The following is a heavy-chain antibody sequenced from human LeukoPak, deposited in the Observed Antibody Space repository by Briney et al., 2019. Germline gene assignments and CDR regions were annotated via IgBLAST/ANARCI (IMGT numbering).Heavy chain of an antibody. J-gene: IGHJ4*02. CDR1: GLTFRNYW. D-gene: IGHD3-10*02. CDR3: VSWSGKYYVTSEIPANS. CDR2: ISEDGSNK. Sequence: GGSLRLSCAASGLTFRNYWMSRIRQAPGKGLESAAHISEDGSNKYYVDSVKGRFTISRDNAKNSLYLQMNSLRVEDTAVYYCVSWSGKYYVTSEIPANSWGQGTLVTVSS. V-gene: IGHV3-7*01.